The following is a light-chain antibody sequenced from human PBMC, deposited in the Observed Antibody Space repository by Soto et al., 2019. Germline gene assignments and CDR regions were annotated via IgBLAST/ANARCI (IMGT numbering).Light chain of an antibody. CDR2: EVT. CDR3: SSYTNTGPLAA. CDR1: RSDIGLYNY. Sequence: QSALTQPASVSGSPGQSITISCAGTRSDIGLYNYVSWYHQPPGEAPQLLIYEVTNRPSGVSHRFSGSKAGNTASLTISGLQGEDEGDYYCSSYTNTGPLAAFGRGTKLTVL. V-gene: IGLV2-14*01. J-gene: IGLJ3*02.